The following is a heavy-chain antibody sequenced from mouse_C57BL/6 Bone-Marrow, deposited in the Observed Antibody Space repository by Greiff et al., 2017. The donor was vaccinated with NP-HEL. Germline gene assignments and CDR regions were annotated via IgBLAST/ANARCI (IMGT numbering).Heavy chain of an antibody. J-gene: IGHJ2*01. D-gene: IGHD1-1*01. CDR2: IDPETGGT. CDR1: GYTFTDYE. CDR3: TRHYYGSSYGY. Sequence: QVQLQQSGAELVRPGASVTLSCKASGYTFTDYEMHWVQQTPVHGLEWIGAIDPETGGTAYNQKFKGKAILTADKSSSTAYMELRSLTSEDSAVYYCTRHYYGSSYGYWGQGTTLTVSS. V-gene: IGHV1-15*01.